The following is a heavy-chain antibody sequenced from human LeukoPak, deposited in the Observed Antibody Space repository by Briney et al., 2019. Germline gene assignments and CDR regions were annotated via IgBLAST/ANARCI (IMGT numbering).Heavy chain of an antibody. J-gene: IGHJ4*02. CDR3: SSPRSSGPHGLVNFDY. CDR2: ISGSGGST. CDR1: GFTFSSYA. V-gene: IGHV3-23*01. Sequence: QTGGSLSLSCAASGFTFSSYAMSWVRQAPGKGLEWVSSISGSGGSTYYADSVKGRFTVSRDNSKNTLYLQMNSLRAEDTAVYYCSSPRSSGPHGLVNFDYWGQGTLVTVSS. D-gene: IGHD3-22*01.